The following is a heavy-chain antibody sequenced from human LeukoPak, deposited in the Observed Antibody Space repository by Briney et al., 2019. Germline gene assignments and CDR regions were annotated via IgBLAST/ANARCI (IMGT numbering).Heavy chain of an antibody. D-gene: IGHD3-22*01. J-gene: IGHJ3*02. Sequence: SETLSLTCTVSGGSISSGGYYWSWIRQPPGKGLEWIGEINHSGSTNYNPSLKSRVTISVDTSKNQFSLKLSSVTAADTAVYYCARGGSYDSNPSPFDIWGQGTMVTVSS. CDR1: GGSISSGGYY. V-gene: IGHV4-39*07. CDR2: INHSGST. CDR3: ARGGSYDSNPSPFDI.